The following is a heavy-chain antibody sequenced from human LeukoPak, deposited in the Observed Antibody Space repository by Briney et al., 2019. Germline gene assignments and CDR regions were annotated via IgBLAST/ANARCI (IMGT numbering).Heavy chain of an antibody. Sequence: SETLSLTCTVSGGSISGYYWSWIRQPPGKGLECIGLIYSSGSANYNPSLKTRVTMSVDTSKNQFSLNLRSVTAADTAVYYCARVGIDSTTSSTFTLNYFDYWGQGTLVSVSS. D-gene: IGHD2/OR15-2a*01. CDR1: GGSISGYY. CDR2: IYSSGSA. J-gene: IGHJ4*02. V-gene: IGHV4-4*09. CDR3: ARVGIDSTTSSTFTLNYFDY.